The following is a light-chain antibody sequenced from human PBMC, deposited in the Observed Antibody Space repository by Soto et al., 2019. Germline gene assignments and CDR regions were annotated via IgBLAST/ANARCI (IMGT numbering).Light chain of an antibody. Sequence: QSALTQPASVSGSPGQSITISCTGISNDVGTYNLVSWYQHHPGKAPKLIIYEASKRPSGVPNRFSGSKSGNTASLTISGLHAEDEAYYYCCSYGRSVVLGGGTKLPVL. J-gene: IGLJ2*01. CDR3: CSYGRSVV. V-gene: IGLV2-23*01. CDR2: EAS. CDR1: SNDVGTYNL.